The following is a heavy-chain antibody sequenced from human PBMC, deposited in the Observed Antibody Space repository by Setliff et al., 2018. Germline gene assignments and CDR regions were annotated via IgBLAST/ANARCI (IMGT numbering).Heavy chain of an antibody. CDR2: VKSKTDGGTT. CDR3: TTSSGYYLDAFDI. D-gene: IGHD3-22*01. CDR1: GFTFSSYA. J-gene: IGHJ3*02. V-gene: IGHV3-15*05. Sequence: PGGSLRLSCAASGFTFSSYAMSWVRQAPGKGLEWVGRVKSKTDGGTTDYAAPVKGRFTISRDDSKNTLYLQMNSLKTEDTAVYYCTTSSGYYLDAFDIWGQGTMVTVSS.